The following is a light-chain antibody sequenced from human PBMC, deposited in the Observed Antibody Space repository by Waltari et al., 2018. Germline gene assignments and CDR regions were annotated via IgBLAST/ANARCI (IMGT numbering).Light chain of an antibody. CDR3: MQVLQTPFT. CDR1: QSLLHSNGYNY. Sequence: DIVMTQSPLSLPVTPGEQASISCRSSQSLLHSNGYNYFNWYLQKPGQSPQLLIYLGSDRASGVPDRFSGSGSGTDFTLEISRVEADDVGVYYCMQVLQTPFTFGPGTTVDIK. V-gene: IGKV2-28*01. CDR2: LGS. J-gene: IGKJ3*01.